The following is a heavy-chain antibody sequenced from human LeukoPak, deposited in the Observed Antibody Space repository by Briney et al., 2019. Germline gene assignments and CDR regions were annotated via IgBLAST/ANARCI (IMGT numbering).Heavy chain of an antibody. CDR1: GFAFSSYS. Sequence: GGSLRLSCAASGFAFSSYSMNWVRQAPGKGLEWVSYISSSSSTIYYADSVKDRFTISRDNAKNSLYLQMNSLRAEDTAVYYCARDPSYDFWSGYSRARLYYYYYMDVWGKGTTVTVSS. CDR3: ARDPSYDFWSGYSRARLYYYYYMDV. CDR2: ISSSSSTI. D-gene: IGHD3-3*01. V-gene: IGHV3-48*01. J-gene: IGHJ6*03.